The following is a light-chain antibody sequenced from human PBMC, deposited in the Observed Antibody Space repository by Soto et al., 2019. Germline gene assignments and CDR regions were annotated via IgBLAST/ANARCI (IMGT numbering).Light chain of an antibody. CDR3: SSFVDGTSYV. J-gene: IGLJ1*01. Sequence: HSALTQPPSVSGSPGQSVTISCTGTSSVVGFFNYVSWYQHHPGKVPKFLIYEVNKRPSGVPDRFSGSKSGNTASLTVSGLQPEDEAEYFCSSFVDGTSYVFGTGTKVTVL. V-gene: IGLV2-8*01. CDR1: SSVVGFFNY. CDR2: EVN.